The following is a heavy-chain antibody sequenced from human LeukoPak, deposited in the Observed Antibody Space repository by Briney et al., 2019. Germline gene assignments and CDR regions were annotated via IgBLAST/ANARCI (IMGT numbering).Heavy chain of an antibody. D-gene: IGHD1-26*01. Sequence: VASVTVSCKASGYTFTTYGVSWVRQAPGQGLEWMGWICAYNGNTNNAQKLQSRVTMTTDTSTSTAYMDLRTLRSDDTAVYYCARAPGEIVGSPDKYYLDYWGQGTLFTVSP. V-gene: IGHV1-18*01. CDR1: GYTFTTYG. CDR2: ICAYNGNT. CDR3: ARAPGEIVGSPDKYYLDY. J-gene: IGHJ4*02.